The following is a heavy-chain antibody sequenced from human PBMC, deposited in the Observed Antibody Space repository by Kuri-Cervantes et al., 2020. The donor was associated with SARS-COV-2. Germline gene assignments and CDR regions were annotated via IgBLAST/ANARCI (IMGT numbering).Heavy chain of an antibody. J-gene: IGHJ3*02. CDR3: ARDSGMIVVVIGAFDI. CDR2: ISYDGSNK. Sequence: GGSLRLSCAASGFTFSSYGMHWVRQAPGKGLEWVAVISYDGSNKYYADSVKGRFTISRDNSKNTLYLQMNSLRAEDTAVYYCARDSGMIVVVIGAFDIWGQGTMVTGSS. D-gene: IGHD3-22*01. CDR1: GFTFSSYG. V-gene: IGHV3-30*19.